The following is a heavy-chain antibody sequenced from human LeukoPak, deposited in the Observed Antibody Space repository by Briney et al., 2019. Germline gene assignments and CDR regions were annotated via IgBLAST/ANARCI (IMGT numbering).Heavy chain of an antibody. CDR2: INTDGRST. V-gene: IGHV3-74*01. D-gene: IGHD1-26*01. J-gene: IGHJ2*01. Sequence: GGSLRLSCAASGFTFRTYWMHWVRQAPGKGLVWVSRINTDGRSTSYADSVKGRFTVSRDNSKNTLFLHMNTLRAEDTAIYYCAKDRTVGASYWYFGLWGRGTLVTVSS. CDR3: AKDRTVGASYWYFGL. CDR1: GFTFRTYW.